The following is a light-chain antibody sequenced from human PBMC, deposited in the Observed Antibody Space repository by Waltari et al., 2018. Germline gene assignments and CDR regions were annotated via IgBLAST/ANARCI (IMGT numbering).Light chain of an antibody. V-gene: IGKV1-9*01. CDR3: QQLNSYPIT. CDR2: AAS. J-gene: IGKJ5*01. Sequence: DIQLTQSPSFLSASVGDRVTITCRASQGISSYVARYQQKPGKAPKLLIYAASTLQSGVPSRFRGSGSGTEFTLTITSLQPEDFATYYCQQLNSYPITFGQGTRLEIK. CDR1: QGISSY.